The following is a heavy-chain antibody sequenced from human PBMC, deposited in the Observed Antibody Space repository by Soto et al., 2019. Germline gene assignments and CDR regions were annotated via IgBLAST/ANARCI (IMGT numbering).Heavy chain of an antibody. Sequence: GGSLRLSCAASGFTFSNYAMSWVRQAPGKGLEWVSTISGGGGTTYYAGSVKGRFTISRDNSKNTLFLQMNSLRAEDTAVYYCAKFFVETGESSGWPWSFHYWGQGTLVTVSS. V-gene: IGHV3-23*01. CDR1: GFTFSNYA. CDR2: ISGGGGTT. CDR3: AKFFVETGESSGWPWSFHY. D-gene: IGHD6-25*01. J-gene: IGHJ4*02.